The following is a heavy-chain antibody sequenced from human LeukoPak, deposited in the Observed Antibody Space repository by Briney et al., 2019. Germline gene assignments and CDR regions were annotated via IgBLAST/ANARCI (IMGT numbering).Heavy chain of an antibody. Sequence: GGSLRLSCAASGFTVSSNYMSWVRQAPGKGLEWVSVIFSGGSSHYADSVKGRFTISRDNSKNTLYLQMGSLRAEDMAVYYCARKGSGTYYDYWGPGTLVTVSS. CDR3: ARKGSGTYYDY. V-gene: IGHV3-66*01. CDR2: IFSGGSS. CDR1: GFTVSSNY. J-gene: IGHJ4*02. D-gene: IGHD3-10*01.